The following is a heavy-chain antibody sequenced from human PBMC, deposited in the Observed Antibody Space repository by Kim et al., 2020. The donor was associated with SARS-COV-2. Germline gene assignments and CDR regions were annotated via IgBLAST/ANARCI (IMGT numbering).Heavy chain of an antibody. Sequence: GGSLRLSCAASGFSFSTYTMSWVRQAPGKGLEWVSAITGSGGRTYFADSVKGRFSVSRDNSKNTLYLQMNSLTSEDTAIYYCAREAEKWLQLYFVDHWGQGTLVPVSS. CDR2: ITGSGGRT. V-gene: IGHV3-23*01. CDR3: AREAEKWLQLYFVDH. J-gene: IGHJ5*02. D-gene: IGHD5-12*01. CDR1: GFSFSTYT.